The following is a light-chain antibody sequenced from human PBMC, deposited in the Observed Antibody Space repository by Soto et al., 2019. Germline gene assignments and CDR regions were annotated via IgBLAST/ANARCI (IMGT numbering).Light chain of an antibody. J-gene: IGKJ1*01. V-gene: IGKV1-5*03. CDR1: QSICSW. CDR2: KAS. CDR3: QQYNSYST. Sequence: DTQINQSPSTLSASVGYRVTITCRASQSICSWLAWYQQKPGKAPKLLIYKASSLESGVPSRFSGSGSGTEFTLTISSLQPDEFATNYCQQYNSYSTFGQGTKVEIK.